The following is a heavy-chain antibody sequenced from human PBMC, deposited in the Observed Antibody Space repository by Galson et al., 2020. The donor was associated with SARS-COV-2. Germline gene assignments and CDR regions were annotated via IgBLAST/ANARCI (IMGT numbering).Heavy chain of an antibody. V-gene: IGHV4-28*01. J-gene: IGHJ3*02. CDR2: IYHDGRT. Sequence: SETLSLTCVVSGYSIRSNAWWGWIRQPPGTGLEWIGYIYHDGRTYYNLSLKSRVTMSVDTSNNQFSLRLTSVTVVDTAVYYCARYCDHSAYENQDAFDIWGRGTNGHRLF. D-gene: IGHD2-21*01. CDR1: GYSIRSNAW. CDR3: ARYCDHSAYENQDAFDI.